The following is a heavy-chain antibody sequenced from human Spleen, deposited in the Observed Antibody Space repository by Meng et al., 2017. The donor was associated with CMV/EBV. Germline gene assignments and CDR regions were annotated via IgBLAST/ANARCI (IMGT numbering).Heavy chain of an antibody. J-gene: IGHJ4*02. CDR2: IYHSGST. D-gene: IGHD2-2*01. V-gene: IGHV4-38-2*01. Sequence: ESLKISCAASGFTFFNHAMHWVRQPPGKGLEWIGSIYHSGSTYYNPSLKSRVTISVDTSKNQFSLKLSSVTAADTAVYYCARSGSVVPAATIDYWGQGTLVTVSS. CDR1: GFTFFNHA. CDR3: ARSGSVVPAATIDY.